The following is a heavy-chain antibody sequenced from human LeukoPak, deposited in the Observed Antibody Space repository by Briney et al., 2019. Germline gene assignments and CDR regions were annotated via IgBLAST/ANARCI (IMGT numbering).Heavy chain of an antibody. CDR1: GFTFSNYW. V-gene: IGHV3-7*01. Sequence: GGSLRLSCAASGFTFSNYWMSWVRQAPGKGLEWVASIHQHGNEKYFVDSVRGRLTISRDNAKNSLYLQMSSLRAEDTAVYYCATLNGPLFEYWGQGTLVTVSS. D-gene: IGHD2-8*01. CDR3: ATLNGPLFEY. J-gene: IGHJ4*02. CDR2: IHQHGNEK.